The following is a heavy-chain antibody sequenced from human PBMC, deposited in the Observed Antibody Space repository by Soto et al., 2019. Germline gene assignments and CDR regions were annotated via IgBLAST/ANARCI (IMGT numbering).Heavy chain of an antibody. CDR1: GFTFSSYA. V-gene: IGHV3-23*01. D-gene: IGHD6-19*01. J-gene: IGHJ4*02. Sequence: RLSCAASGFTFSSYAMSWVRQAPGKGLEWVSAISGSGGSTYYADSVKGRFTISRDNSKNTLYLQMNSLRAEDTAVYYCAKAGEQWLVLDYWGQGTLVTVSS. CDR3: AKAGEQWLVLDY. CDR2: ISGSGGST.